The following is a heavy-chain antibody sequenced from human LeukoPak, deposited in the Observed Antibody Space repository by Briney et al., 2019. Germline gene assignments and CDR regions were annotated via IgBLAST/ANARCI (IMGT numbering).Heavy chain of an antibody. V-gene: IGHV4-59*08. J-gene: IGHJ4*02. CDR3: ASAAGYSSPPDY. D-gene: IGHD6-13*01. CDR1: GGSISSYY. CDR2: IYYSGST. Sequence: SETLSLTCTVSGGSISSYYWSWIRQPPGKGLEWIGYIYYSGSTNYNPSLKSRVTISVDTSKNQFSLKLSSVTAADTAVYYCASAAGYSSPPDYWGQGTLVTVSS.